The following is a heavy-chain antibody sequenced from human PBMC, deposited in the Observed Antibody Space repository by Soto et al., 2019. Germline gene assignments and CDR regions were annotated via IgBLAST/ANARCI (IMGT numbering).Heavy chain of an antibody. CDR3: EGYMVVFPAADS. D-gene: IGHD2-8*02. V-gene: IGHV1-3*01. CDR1: GYTFTSYA. J-gene: IGHJ4*02. Sequence: ASVKVSCKASGYTFTSYAVHWVRQAPGQRLERMGWINAGNGNTKYSQKFQGRVTITRDTSASTAYMELSSLRSEDTAVYYREGYMVVFPAADSWGKGPLVT. CDR2: INAGNGNT.